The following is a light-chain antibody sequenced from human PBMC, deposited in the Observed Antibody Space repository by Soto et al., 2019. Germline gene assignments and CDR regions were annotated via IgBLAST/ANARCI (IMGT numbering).Light chain of an antibody. Sequence: DIQMTQSPSSLSASVGDRVTITCRASQGFSNYLAWYQQKPGKVPKLLIYAASTLQSGVPSRFSGSGSGTDFTLTISSLQPEDVATYYCQKYNSAPDTFGGGTKVEIK. CDR3: QKYNSAPDT. CDR1: QGFSNY. V-gene: IGKV1-27*01. J-gene: IGKJ4*01. CDR2: AAS.